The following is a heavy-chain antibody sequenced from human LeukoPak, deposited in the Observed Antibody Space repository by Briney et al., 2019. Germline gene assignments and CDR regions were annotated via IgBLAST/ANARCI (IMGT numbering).Heavy chain of an antibody. V-gene: IGHV3-23*01. CDR2: ITGTGGST. J-gene: IGHJ3*02. Sequence: GGSLRLSCAACGFTFTIYAMSWVRQAPGKGLEWVSAITGTGGSTYYAASVKGRFTVSRDNSKNTLYLQMSSLRAEDTAMYYCAKVRDTRDWYKDAFDIWGQGTRVTVSS. CDR3: AKVRDTRDWYKDAFDI. CDR1: GFTFTIYA. D-gene: IGHD3/OR15-3a*01.